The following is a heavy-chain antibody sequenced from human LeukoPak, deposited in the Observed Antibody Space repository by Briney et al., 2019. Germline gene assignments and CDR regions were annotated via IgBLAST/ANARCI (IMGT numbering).Heavy chain of an antibody. V-gene: IGHV3-43*01. Sequence: GGSLRLSCIASGFTFNDNTMHWVRQAPGKGLEWVSVISWDGSGTYYADSVKGRFTISRDNSKNSLYLLMNSLTAEDTALYYCVKDATLYNVGYNFDYWGQGTLVTVSS. D-gene: IGHD5-18*01. CDR2: ISWDGSGT. CDR3: VKDATLYNVGYNFDY. CDR1: GFTFNDNT. J-gene: IGHJ4*02.